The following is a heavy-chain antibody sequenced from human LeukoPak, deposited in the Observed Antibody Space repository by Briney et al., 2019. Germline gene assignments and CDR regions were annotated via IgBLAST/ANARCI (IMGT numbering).Heavy chain of an antibody. J-gene: IGHJ1*01. Sequence: ASVKVSCKASGYTFTSYGISWVRQAPGQGLEWMGWISAYNGKTNYAQKLQGRVTMTTDTSTSTAYMELRSLRSDDTAVYYCARGLLTFGGVIGGPQALEYFQHWGQGTLVTVPS. D-gene: IGHD3-16*02. V-gene: IGHV1-18*01. CDR3: ARGLLTFGGVIGGPQALEYFQH. CDR1: GYTFTSYG. CDR2: ISAYNGKT.